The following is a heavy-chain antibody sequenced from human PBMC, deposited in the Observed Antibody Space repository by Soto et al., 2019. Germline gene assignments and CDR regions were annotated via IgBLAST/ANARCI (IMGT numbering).Heavy chain of an antibody. D-gene: IGHD3-9*01. CDR2: ISYDGSNK. J-gene: IGHJ6*02. CDR1: GFTFSSYA. V-gene: IGHV3-30-3*01. CDR3: ARDRYYDILTGYYTYYGMDV. Sequence: PGGSLRLSCAASGFTFSSYAMHWVRQAPGKGLEWVAVISYDGSNKYYADFVKGRFTISRDNSKNTLYLQMNSLRAEDTAVYYCARDRYYDILTGYYTYYGMDVWGQGTTVTVSS.